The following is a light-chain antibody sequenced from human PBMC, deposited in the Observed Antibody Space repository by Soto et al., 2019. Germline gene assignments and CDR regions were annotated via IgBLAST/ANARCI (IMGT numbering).Light chain of an antibody. CDR2: DAS. Sequence: DIQMTQSPSTLSASVGDKVTITCRASQTISFWLAWYQQKPGKAPKLLIYDASSLESGGPSRFRGSGFGTEFTLTISSLQPDDFATYYCQQYHSSPYTFGQGTKLEIQ. V-gene: IGKV1-5*01. J-gene: IGKJ2*01. CDR1: QTISFW. CDR3: QQYHSSPYT.